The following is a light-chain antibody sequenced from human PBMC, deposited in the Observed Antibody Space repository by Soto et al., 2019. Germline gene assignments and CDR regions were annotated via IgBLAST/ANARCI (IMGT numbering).Light chain of an antibody. Sequence: DIQMTQSPSSLSASVGDRVTITCRASQSISSYLNWYQQKPGKAPKLLIYAASSLQSGVPSRFSGSGSGTDFTLTISSLQPEDFATYYCQQSYSTSFTFCPGTKVHIK. V-gene: IGKV1-39*01. CDR2: AAS. CDR3: QQSYSTSFT. J-gene: IGKJ3*01. CDR1: QSISSY.